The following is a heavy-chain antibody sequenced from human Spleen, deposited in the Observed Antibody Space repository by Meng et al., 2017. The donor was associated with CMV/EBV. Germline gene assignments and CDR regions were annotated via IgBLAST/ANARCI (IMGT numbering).Heavy chain of an antibody. CDR2: ISAYNGNT. J-gene: IGHJ4*02. D-gene: IGHD5-24*01. V-gene: IGHV1-18*04. CDR3: ARDLGLHDPSDY. CDR1: GYTFTSYY. Sequence: ASVKVSCKASGYTFTSYYMHWVRQAPGQGLEWMGWISAYNGNTNYAQKLQGRVTMTTDTSTSTAYMELRSLRSDDTAVYYCARDLGLHDPSDYWGQGTLVTVSS.